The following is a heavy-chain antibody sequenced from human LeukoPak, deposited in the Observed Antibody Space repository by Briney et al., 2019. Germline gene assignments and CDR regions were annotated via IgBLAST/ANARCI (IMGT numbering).Heavy chain of an antibody. CDR1: GYTFASYG. V-gene: IGHV1-18*01. Sequence: ASVKVSCKASGYTFASYGISWVRQAPGQGLEWMGWISAYNGNTNYAQKLQGRVTMTTDTSTSTAYMELRSLRSDDTAVYYCARFPPRLRYFDWLLPEIGFDYWGQGTLVTVSS. J-gene: IGHJ4*02. CDR3: ARFPPRLRYFDWLLPEIGFDY. CDR2: ISAYNGNT. D-gene: IGHD3-9*01.